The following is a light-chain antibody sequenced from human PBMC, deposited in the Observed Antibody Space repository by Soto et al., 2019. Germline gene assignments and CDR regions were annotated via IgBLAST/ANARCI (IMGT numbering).Light chain of an antibody. J-gene: IGLJ2*01. Sequence: QSALTQPASVSGSPGQSITISCTGTANDIGNYNYVSWYQQHPGKAPKLMIYGVSNRPSGVSNRFSGSKSGNAASLTISGLQAEDEADYYCSSYTSYTTLVVFGGGTKVTVL. CDR3: SSYTSYTTLVV. V-gene: IGLV2-14*01. CDR1: ANDIGNYNY. CDR2: GVS.